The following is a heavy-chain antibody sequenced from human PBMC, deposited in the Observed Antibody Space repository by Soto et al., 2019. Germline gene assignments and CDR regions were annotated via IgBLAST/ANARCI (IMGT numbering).Heavy chain of an antibody. CDR2: INPNSGGT. V-gene: IGHV1-2*04. CDR3: ARVPYGGNSEGAFDI. CDR1: GYTFTSYG. D-gene: IGHD4-17*01. J-gene: IGHJ3*02. Sequence: ASVKVSCKASGYTFTSYGISWVRQAPGQGLEWMGWINPNSGGTNYAQKFQGWVTMTRDTSISTAYMELSRLRSDDTAVYYCARVPYGGNSEGAFDIWGQGTMVTVSS.